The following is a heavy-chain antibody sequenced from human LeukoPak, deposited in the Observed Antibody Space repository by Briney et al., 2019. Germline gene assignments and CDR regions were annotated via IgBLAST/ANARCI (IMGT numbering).Heavy chain of an antibody. J-gene: IGHJ4*02. D-gene: IGHD1-26*01. CDR1: GFTFSRHG. Sequence: GGSLRLSCAASGFTFSRHGMHWVRQAPGKGLEWVAVISYDGSNKHYADSVKGRFTISRDNSKNTLYLQMNSLRAEDTAVYYCARSGGSYSYEKYYFDYWGQGTLVTVSS. V-gene: IGHV3-30*03. CDR2: ISYDGSNK. CDR3: ARSGGSYSYEKYYFDY.